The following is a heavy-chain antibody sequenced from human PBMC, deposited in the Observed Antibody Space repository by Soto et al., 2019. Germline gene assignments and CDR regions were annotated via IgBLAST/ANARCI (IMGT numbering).Heavy chain of an antibody. CDR2: INPHGGST. V-gene: IGHV1-46*01. Sequence: ASVKVSCKATRDTFTSYYINWVRQAPGQGLELMGVINPHGGSTAYAQKFKGRVTLTRDTSASTVYMEVSSLTSEDTAMYYCARSSGGNFGIIIEGTNWFAPWGQGTLVTVSS. J-gene: IGHJ5*02. CDR3: ARSSGGNFGIIIEGTNWFAP. CDR1: RDTFTSYY. D-gene: IGHD1-26*01.